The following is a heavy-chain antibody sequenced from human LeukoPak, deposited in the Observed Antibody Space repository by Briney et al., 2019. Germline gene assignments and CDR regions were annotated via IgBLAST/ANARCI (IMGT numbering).Heavy chain of an antibody. Sequence: PGGSLTLSCAASGFTFSGYCMNWVRQAPGKGLEWVSSISSSSSYIYYADSVKGRFTISRDNAKNSLYLQMNSLRAEATAVYYCAGDREPNGVVTVDALDGWGPGTIVTVAS. CDR3: AGDREPNGVVTVDALDG. CDR2: ISSSSSYI. J-gene: IGHJ3*01. CDR1: GFTFSGYC. D-gene: IGHD2-21*02. V-gene: IGHV3-21*01.